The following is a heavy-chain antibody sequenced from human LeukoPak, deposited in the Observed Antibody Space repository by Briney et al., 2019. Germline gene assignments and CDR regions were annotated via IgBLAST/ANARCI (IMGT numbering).Heavy chain of an antibody. D-gene: IGHD2-2*01. Sequence: GESLKISCKGSGYSFTSYWIGWVRQMPGKGLEWMGIIYPGDSDTRYSPSFQGQVTISVDKSISTAYLQWSSLKASDTAMYYCARARGPYCSSTSCYSLGTQNYYFDYWGQGTLVTVSS. V-gene: IGHV5-51*01. CDR3: ARARGPYCSSTSCYSLGTQNYYFDY. J-gene: IGHJ4*02. CDR1: GYSFTSYW. CDR2: IYPGDSDT.